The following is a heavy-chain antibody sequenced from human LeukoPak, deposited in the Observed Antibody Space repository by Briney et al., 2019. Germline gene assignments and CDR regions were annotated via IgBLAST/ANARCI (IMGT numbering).Heavy chain of an antibody. CDR3: ATTPDYYDSSGYSGY. J-gene: IGHJ4*02. CDR1: GFTFSSYV. D-gene: IGHD3-22*01. Sequence: PGGSRRLSCAASGFTFSSYVMSWVRQAPGKGLEWVSTISGSGGTTYYADSVKGRFTISRDNAKNSLYLQMNSLRAEDTAVYYCATTPDYYDSSGYSGYWGQGTLVTVSS. V-gene: IGHV3-23*01. CDR2: ISGSGGTT.